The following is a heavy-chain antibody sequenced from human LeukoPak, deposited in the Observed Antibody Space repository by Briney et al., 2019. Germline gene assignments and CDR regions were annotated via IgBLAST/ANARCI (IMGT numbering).Heavy chain of an antibody. Sequence: GGSLRLSCAASGFTFSNYGMSWVRQAPGKGLGWVSAISGSGGNTYYADSVKGRFTISRDNSKNTLYLQMNSLRAEDTAVYYCAKRSSRELLWFGELYNVAIDYWGQGTLVTVSS. D-gene: IGHD3-10*01. J-gene: IGHJ4*02. CDR3: AKRSSRELLWFGELYNVAIDY. CDR2: ISGSGGNT. V-gene: IGHV3-23*01. CDR1: GFTFSNYG.